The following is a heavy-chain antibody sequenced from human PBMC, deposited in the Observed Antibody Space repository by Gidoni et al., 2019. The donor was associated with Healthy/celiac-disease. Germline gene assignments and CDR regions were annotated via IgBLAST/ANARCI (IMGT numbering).Heavy chain of an antibody. CDR2: INTNSGGT. V-gene: IGHV1-2*04. D-gene: IGHD2-2*01. CDR1: GYTFTGDD. J-gene: IGHJ3*02. Sequence: QVQLVQSGAEVQKPGAAVKVSCEASGYTFTGDDMHWVRQAPGQGLEWMGWINTNSGGTNYAQKFQGWVTMTRDTSISTAYMELSRLRSDDTAVYYCARGADIVVVPAAMIAFDIWGQGTMVTVSS. CDR3: ARGADIVVVPAAMIAFDI.